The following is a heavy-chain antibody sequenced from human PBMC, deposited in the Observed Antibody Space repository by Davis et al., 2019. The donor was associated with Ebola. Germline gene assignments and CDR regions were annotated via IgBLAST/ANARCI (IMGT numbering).Heavy chain of an antibody. CDR3: ARAVIVVVPAATVRWFDP. Sequence: GGSLRLSCAASGFTFSDYYMSWIRQAPGKGLEWVSYISSSGSTIYYADSVKGRFTISRDNAKNSLYLQMNSLRAEDTAVYYCARAVIVVVPAATVRWFDPWGQGTLVTVSS. V-gene: IGHV3-11*04. CDR1: GFTFSDYY. J-gene: IGHJ5*02. D-gene: IGHD2-2*01. CDR2: ISSSGSTI.